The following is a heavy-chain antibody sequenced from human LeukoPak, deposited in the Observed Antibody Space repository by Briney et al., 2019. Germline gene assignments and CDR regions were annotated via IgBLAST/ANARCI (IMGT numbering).Heavy chain of an antibody. CDR2: ISAYNGNT. J-gene: IGHJ3*02. CDR1: GYTFTSYG. V-gene: IGHV1-18*04. Sequence: AAVKVSCKASGYTFTSYGISWVRQAPGQGLEWMGWISAYNGNTNYAQKLQGRVTMTTDTSTSTAYMELRSLRSDDTAVYYCARGGPVIVGASGAFDIWGQGTMVTVSS. D-gene: IGHD1-26*01. CDR3: ARGGPVIVGASGAFDI.